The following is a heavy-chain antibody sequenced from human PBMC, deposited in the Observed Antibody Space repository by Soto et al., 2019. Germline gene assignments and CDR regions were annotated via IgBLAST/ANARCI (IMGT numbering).Heavy chain of an antibody. CDR3: ARDWDYYDSSGPYPNWFDP. CDR2: IIPIFGTA. V-gene: IGHV1-69*13. D-gene: IGHD3-22*01. Sequence: SVKVSCKASGGTFSSYAISWVRQAPGQGLEWMGGIIPIFGTANYAQKFQGRVTITADESTSTAYMELSSLRSEDTAVYYCARDWDYYDSSGPYPNWFDPWGQGTLVTVSS. CDR1: GGTFSSYA. J-gene: IGHJ5*02.